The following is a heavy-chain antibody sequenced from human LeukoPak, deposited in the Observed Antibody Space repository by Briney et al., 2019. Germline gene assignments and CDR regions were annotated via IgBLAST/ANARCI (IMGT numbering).Heavy chain of an antibody. J-gene: IGHJ4*02. D-gene: IGHD1-26*01. CDR1: GGSFSGYY. CDR3: AWTSGSYSN. Sequence: SETLSLTCAVFGGSFSGYYWSWIRQPPGRGLEWIGEISHSGSTYYNPSLKSRVTISVDTSNNHFSLKLSSVTAAGTAMYYCAWTSGSYSNWGQGTLVTVSS. CDR2: ISHSGST. V-gene: IGHV4-34*01.